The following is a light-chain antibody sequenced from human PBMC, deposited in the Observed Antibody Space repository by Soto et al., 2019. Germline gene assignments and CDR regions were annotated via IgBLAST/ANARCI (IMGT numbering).Light chain of an antibody. J-gene: IGKJ4*01. CDR1: QSVSSN. CDR3: QQFSSYPLT. Sequence: EIVMTQSPAALSVSPGERATLSRRASQSVSSNLAWYQQKPGQAPRLLIYGASTRATGIPARFSGSGSGTEFTLTISSLQSEDFAVYYCQQFSSYPLTFGGGTKVDI. V-gene: IGKV3-15*01. CDR2: GAS.